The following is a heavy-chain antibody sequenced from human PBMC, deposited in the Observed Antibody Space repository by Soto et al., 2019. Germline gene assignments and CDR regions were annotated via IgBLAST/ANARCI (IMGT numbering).Heavy chain of an antibody. V-gene: IGHV3-74*01. J-gene: IGHJ4*02. CDR1: GFSLSSRW. CDR3: VRYQDTYGQAVFDS. CDR2: IKSDGSST. D-gene: IGHD2-15*01. Sequence: EVQLVESGGGLVQPGGSLRLSCAASGFSLSSRWMHWVRQVPGKGLVWVSRIKSDGSSTSYADSVKGRFSISRDNAKNTVYLQMNSLRAEDTALYYCVRYQDTYGQAVFDSWGQGTLVTVSS.